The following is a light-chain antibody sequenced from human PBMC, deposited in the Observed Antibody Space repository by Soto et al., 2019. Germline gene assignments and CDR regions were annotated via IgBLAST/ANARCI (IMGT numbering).Light chain of an antibody. CDR3: QQSYGSLTWT. CDR2: AAS. Sequence: DIQMTQSPSSLSASVGDRVTITCRASQSINKYLNWYQQKPGKAPKLLIYAASSLQSGVPSRFSGSGSGTDFILTISSLQHEDFATYYCQQSYGSLTWTFGQGTRVEIK. V-gene: IGKV1-39*01. J-gene: IGKJ1*01. CDR1: QSINKY.